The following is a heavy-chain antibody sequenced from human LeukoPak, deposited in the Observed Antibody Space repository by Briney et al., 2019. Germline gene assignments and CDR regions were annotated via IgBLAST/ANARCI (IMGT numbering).Heavy chain of an antibody. V-gene: IGHV1-2*02. CDR3: ARDRHNSSWYGGNFDY. CDR2: SNPNSGGA. Sequence: ASVKVSCKASRYTFTGYYIHWVRQAPGQGLEWMGWSNPNSGGANYAQKFQGRVTMTRDTSISTAYMELSRLRSDDTAVYYCARDRHNSSWYGGNFDYWGQGTLVTVSS. J-gene: IGHJ4*02. D-gene: IGHD6-13*01. CDR1: RYTFTGYY.